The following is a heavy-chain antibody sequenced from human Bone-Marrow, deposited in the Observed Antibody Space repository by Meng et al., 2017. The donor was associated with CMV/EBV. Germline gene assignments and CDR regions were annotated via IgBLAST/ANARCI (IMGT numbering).Heavy chain of an antibody. Sequence: GESLKISCAASGFTFSSYSMNWVRQAPGKGLEWVSYISSSSSTIYYADSVKGRFTISRDNAKNSLYLQMNSLRAEDTAVYYCARDPNTYYDFWSGLYGMDVWGQGPTVTVYS. J-gene: IGHJ6*01. CDR1: GFTFSSYS. D-gene: IGHD3-3*01. V-gene: IGHV3-48*04. CDR2: ISSSSSTI. CDR3: ARDPNTYYDFWSGLYGMDV.